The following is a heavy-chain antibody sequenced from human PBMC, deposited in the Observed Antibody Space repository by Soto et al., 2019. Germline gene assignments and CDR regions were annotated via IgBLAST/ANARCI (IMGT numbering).Heavy chain of an antibody. V-gene: IGHV1-3*01. CDR3: ARSQWLLPPREYYFDY. CDR2: INAGNGNT. J-gene: IGHJ4*02. CDR1: GYTFTSYA. D-gene: IGHD3-22*01. Sequence: ASVKVSCKXSGYTFTSYAMHWVRQAPGQRLEWMGWINAGNGNTKYSQKFQGRVTITRDTSASTAYMELSSLRSEDTAVYYCARSQWLLPPREYYFDYWGQGTLVTVSS.